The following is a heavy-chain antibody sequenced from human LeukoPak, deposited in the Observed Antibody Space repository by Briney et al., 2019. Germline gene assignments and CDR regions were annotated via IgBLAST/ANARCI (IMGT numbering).Heavy chain of an antibody. V-gene: IGHV4-30-2*01. J-gene: IGHJ4*02. Sequence: SETLSLTCAVSGGSISSGDYSWSWIRQPPGKGLEWIGYTYHSGSTYYNPSLKSRVTISVDRSKNQFSLKLSSVTAADTAVYYCARVGYDDYYFDYWGPGTLVTVSS. D-gene: IGHD5-12*01. CDR2: TYHSGST. CDR3: ARVGYDDYYFDY. CDR1: GGSISSGDYS.